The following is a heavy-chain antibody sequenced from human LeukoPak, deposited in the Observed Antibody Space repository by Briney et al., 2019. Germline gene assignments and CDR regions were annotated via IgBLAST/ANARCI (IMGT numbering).Heavy chain of an antibody. CDR1: GGSISSSNW. V-gene: IGHV4-4*02. CDR2: IYHSGST. D-gene: IGHD3-10*01. Sequence: PSETLCLTCAVSGGSISSSNWWSWVRQPPGKGLEWIGEIYHSGSTNYNPSLKSRVTISVDKSKNQFSLKLSSVTAADTAVYYCARDVREYYGSGSYYRNYYYGMDVWGQGTTVTVSS. CDR3: ARDVREYYGSGSYYRNYYYGMDV. J-gene: IGHJ6*02.